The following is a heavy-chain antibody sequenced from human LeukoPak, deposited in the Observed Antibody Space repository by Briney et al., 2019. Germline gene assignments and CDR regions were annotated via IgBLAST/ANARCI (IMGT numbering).Heavy chain of an antibody. D-gene: IGHD5-18*01. CDR2: INPNSGGT. J-gene: IGHJ5*02. CDR3: ARDPWIQLWTTTGRGNWFDP. Sequence: GASVKVSCKASGYTFTGYYMHWVRQAPGQGLEWMGWINPNSGGTNYAQKFRGRVTMTRDTSISTAYMELSRLRSDDTAVYYCARDPWIQLWTTTGRGNWFDPWGQGTLVTVSS. CDR1: GYTFTGYY. V-gene: IGHV1-2*02.